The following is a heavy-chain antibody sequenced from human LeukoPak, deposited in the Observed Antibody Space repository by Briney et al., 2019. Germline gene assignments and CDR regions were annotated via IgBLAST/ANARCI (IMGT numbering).Heavy chain of an antibody. CDR2: IYYSGST. Sequence: SETLSLTCTVSGGSISGYYWSWIRQPPGKGLEWIGYIYYSGSTNYNPSLKSRVIISVDTSKNQFSLKLSSVTAADTAVYYCARGGRITMSKAFDYWGQGTLVTVSS. J-gene: IGHJ4*02. CDR3: ARGGRITMSKAFDY. D-gene: IGHD3-10*02. CDR1: GGSISGYY. V-gene: IGHV4-59*12.